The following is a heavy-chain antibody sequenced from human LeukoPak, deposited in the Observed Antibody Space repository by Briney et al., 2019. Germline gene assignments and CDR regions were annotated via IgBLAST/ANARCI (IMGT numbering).Heavy chain of an antibody. J-gene: IGHJ6*02. CDR2: ISSSGSTI. D-gene: IGHD6-13*01. Sequence: GGSLRLSCAASGFTFSSYEMNWVRQAPGKGLEWVSYISSSGSTIYYADSVKGRFTISRDNARNSLYLQMNSLRAEDTAVYYCARDYSGYSSSWYIGMDVWGQGTTVTVSS. CDR1: GFTFSSYE. CDR3: ARDYSGYSSSWYIGMDV. V-gene: IGHV3-48*03.